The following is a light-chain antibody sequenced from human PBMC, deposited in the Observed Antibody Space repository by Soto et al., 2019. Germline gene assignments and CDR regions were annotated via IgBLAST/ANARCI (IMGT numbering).Light chain of an antibody. J-gene: IGKJ1*01. Sequence: DIQMTQSPSSLSAAVGDRVTITCRASQSIASYFNWYQQKPGRAPKLLISAASSLQSGVPSRFSGSGSGTDFTLTISSLQHEDFATYYCQQSSSTPWTFGQGTKVDIK. CDR3: QQSSSTPWT. CDR2: AAS. V-gene: IGKV1-39*01. CDR1: QSIASY.